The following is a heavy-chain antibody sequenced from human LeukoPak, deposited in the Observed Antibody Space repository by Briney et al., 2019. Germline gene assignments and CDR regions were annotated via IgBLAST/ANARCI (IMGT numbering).Heavy chain of an antibody. CDR1: GFTFSSYS. J-gene: IGHJ4*02. V-gene: IGHV3-48*04. Sequence: GGSLRLSCAASGFTFSSYSMKWVRQAPGKGLEWVSYISSSSSTIYYADSVKGRFTISRDNAKNSLYLQMNSLRAEDMALYYCAKDQTASGTLSLDYWGQGTLVTVSS. D-gene: IGHD6-13*01. CDR3: AKDQTASGTLSLDY. CDR2: ISSSSSTI.